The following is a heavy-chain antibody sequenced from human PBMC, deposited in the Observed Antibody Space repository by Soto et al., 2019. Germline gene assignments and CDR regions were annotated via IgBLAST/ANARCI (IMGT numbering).Heavy chain of an antibody. J-gene: IGHJ5*02. CDR1: GGTFSSYA. D-gene: IGHD3-22*01. V-gene: IGHV1-69*01. CDR2: IIPIFGTA. CDR3: ARSPPLYDSSGYYYHWFDP. Sequence: QVQLVQSGAEVKKPGSSVKVSCKASGGTFSSYAISWVRQAPGQGLEWMGGIIPIFGTANYAQKFQGRVTITADESTSTAYMELSILRSEDTAVYYCARSPPLYDSSGYYYHWFDPWGQGTLVTVSS.